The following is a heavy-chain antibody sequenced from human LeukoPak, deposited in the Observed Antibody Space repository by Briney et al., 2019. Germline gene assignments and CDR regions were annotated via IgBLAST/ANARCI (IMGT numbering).Heavy chain of an antibody. CDR2: INSDGSST. Sequence: GGSLRLSCAASGFTFSNYWMNWVRQAPGKGLVWVSRINSDGSSTSYADSVKGRFTISRDNAKSTLYLQMNSLRAEDTAVYYCARVRGDCYFDYWGQGTLVTVSS. CDR3: ARVRGDCYFDY. J-gene: IGHJ4*02. V-gene: IGHV3-74*01. CDR1: GFTFSNYW. D-gene: IGHD2-21*02.